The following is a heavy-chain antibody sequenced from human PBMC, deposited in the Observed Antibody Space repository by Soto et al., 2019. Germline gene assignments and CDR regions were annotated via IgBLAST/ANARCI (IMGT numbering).Heavy chain of an antibody. V-gene: IGHV1-69*02. CDR1: GGTFSSYT. J-gene: IGHJ6*02. CDR2: IIPILGIA. CDR3: ARDLYGEKYYYGMDV. D-gene: IGHD2-8*01. Sequence: QVQLVQSGAEVKKPGSSVKVSCKASGGTFSSYTISWVRQAPGQGLEWMGRIIPILGIANYAQKFQGRVTITADKSTSTAYMELSSLRSEDTAVYYCARDLYGEKYYYGMDVWGQGTTVTVSS.